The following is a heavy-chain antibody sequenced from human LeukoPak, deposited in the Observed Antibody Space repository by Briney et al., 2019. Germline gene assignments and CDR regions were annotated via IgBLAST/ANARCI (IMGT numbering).Heavy chain of an antibody. Sequence: PGGSLRLSCAASGFTFSSYSMNWVRQAPGKGLEWVSYISTGSSTIYYADSVKGRFTISRDNAKNSLYLQMNSLRAEDTAVYYCASGPGRGYSYGPPRSYWGQGTLVTVSS. CDR1: GFTFSSYS. D-gene: IGHD5-18*01. CDR3: ASGPGRGYSYGPPRSY. V-gene: IGHV3-48*04. J-gene: IGHJ4*02. CDR2: ISTGSSTI.